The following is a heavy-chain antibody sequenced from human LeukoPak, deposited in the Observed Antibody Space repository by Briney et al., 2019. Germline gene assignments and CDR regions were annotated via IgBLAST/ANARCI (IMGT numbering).Heavy chain of an antibody. CDR2: INHSGST. CDR1: GGSFSGYY. D-gene: IGHD2-15*01. J-gene: IGHJ5*02. Sequence: SETLSLTCAVYGGSFSGYYWSWIRQPPGKGLEWIGEINHSGSTNYNPSLKSRVTISVDTSKNQFSLKLSSVTAADTAVYYCARWAPGYCSGGSCSVWFDPWGQGTLVTVSS. V-gene: IGHV4-34*01. CDR3: ARWAPGYCSGGSCSVWFDP.